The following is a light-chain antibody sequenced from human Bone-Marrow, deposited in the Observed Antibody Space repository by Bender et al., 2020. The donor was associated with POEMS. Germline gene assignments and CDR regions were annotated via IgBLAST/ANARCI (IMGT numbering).Light chain of an antibody. CDR3: SSYAGRGTMI. CDR1: SRDVGGYNY. V-gene: IGLV2-14*01. CDR2: DVT. Sequence: QSALTQPASVSGSPGQSITISCTGTSRDVGGYNYVSWYQQHPGKAPKLMIYDVTNRPSGVSNRFSGSKSGNTASLTISGLQAEDEADYYCSSYAGRGTMIFGGGTRLTVL. J-gene: IGLJ2*01.